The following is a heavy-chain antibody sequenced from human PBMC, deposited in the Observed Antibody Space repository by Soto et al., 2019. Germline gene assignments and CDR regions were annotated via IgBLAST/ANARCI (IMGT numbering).Heavy chain of an antibody. CDR1: GGSIISGDYY. CDR2: IYYSGDT. CDR3: SRTLRRAPPFDY. J-gene: IGHJ4*02. Sequence: SETLSLACTVSGGSIISGDYYWSWIRQTPGKGLEWIGYIYYSGDTNYNPSLKSRVSISVDTSKNQFSLKLSSVTAADTAVYYFSRTLRRAPPFDYWGQGTLVTVSS. V-gene: IGHV4-30-4*02.